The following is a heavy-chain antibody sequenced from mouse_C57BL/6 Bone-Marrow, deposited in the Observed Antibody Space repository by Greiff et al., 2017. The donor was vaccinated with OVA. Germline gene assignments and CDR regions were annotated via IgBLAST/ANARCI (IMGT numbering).Heavy chain of an antibody. CDR1: GYTFTDYY. V-gene: IGHV1-19*01. D-gene: IGHD2-5*01. Sequence: VQLQQSGPGLVQPGASVKMSCKASGYTFTDYYMNWVKQSPGKSLEWIGVINPYNGGTSYNEKFKGKATLTVDKSSSTAYMKLNSLTSDDSAIYYCARHYSNYVEAWFAYWGQGTLVTVSA. J-gene: IGHJ3*01. CDR3: ARHYSNYVEAWFAY. CDR2: INPYNGGT.